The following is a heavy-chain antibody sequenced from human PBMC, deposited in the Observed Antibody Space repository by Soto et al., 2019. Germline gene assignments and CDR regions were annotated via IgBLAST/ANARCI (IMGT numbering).Heavy chain of an antibody. CDR3: ARAGSSTWYYYGLDV. CDR1: GNTFTDYA. V-gene: IGHV1-3*01. J-gene: IGHJ6*02. D-gene: IGHD6-13*01. CDR2: VNAGNGNT. Sequence: QVQLVQSGTEVKKPGASVKVSCKASGNTFTDYAMHWVRQAPGQRLEWMGWVNAGNGNTKYSQNFQGRVTITRDTSATTAYMELRSLRSEDTAVYFCARAGSSTWYYYGLDVWGQGTTVTVSS.